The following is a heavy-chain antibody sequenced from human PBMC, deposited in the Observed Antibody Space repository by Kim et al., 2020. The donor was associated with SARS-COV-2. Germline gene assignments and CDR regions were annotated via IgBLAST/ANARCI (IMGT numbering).Heavy chain of an antibody. Sequence: SVKVSCKASGGTFSSYAISWVRQAPGQGLEWMGGIIPIFGTANYAQKFQGRVTITADESTSTAYMELSSLRSEDTAVYYCASPRPYYDSSGYLDYWGQGTLVTVSS. CDR3: ASPRPYYDSSGYLDY. CDR2: IIPIFGTA. V-gene: IGHV1-69*13. J-gene: IGHJ4*02. CDR1: GGTFSSYA. D-gene: IGHD3-22*01.